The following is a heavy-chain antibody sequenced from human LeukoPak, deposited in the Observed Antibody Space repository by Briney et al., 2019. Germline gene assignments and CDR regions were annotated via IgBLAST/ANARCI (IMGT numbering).Heavy chain of an antibody. CDR1: GYTFTGYY. J-gene: IGHJ3*02. Sequence: ASVKVSCKASGYTFTGYYMHWVRQAPGQGLEWMGWINPNSGGTNYAQKFQGRVTMTRDTSISTAYMELSRLRSDDTAVYCCARDAGSGSQLADAFDIWGQGTMVTVSS. V-gene: IGHV1-2*02. CDR3: ARDAGSGSQLADAFDI. D-gene: IGHD3-10*01. CDR2: INPNSGGT.